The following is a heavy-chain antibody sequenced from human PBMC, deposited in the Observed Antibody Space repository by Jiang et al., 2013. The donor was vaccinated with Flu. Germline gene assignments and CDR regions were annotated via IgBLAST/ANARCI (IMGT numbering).Heavy chain of an antibody. CDR2: INPSAGST. Sequence: EVKKPGASVKVSCKASGYTFINYYMHWVRRAPGQGLDWMGIINPSAGSTGYAQKFQGRITMTRDTSTTTVYMELSSLRSEDTAVYYCARAGSGGAFDIWGQGTMVTVSS. CDR1: GYTFINYY. V-gene: IGHV1-46*03. J-gene: IGHJ3*02. CDR3: ARAGSGGAFDI.